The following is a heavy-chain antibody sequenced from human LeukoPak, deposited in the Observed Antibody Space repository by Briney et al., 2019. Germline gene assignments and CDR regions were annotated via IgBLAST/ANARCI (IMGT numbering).Heavy chain of an antibody. Sequence: PGGSLRLSCAASGFAFNDFAMSWVRQAPGKGLDWVALIRRDGSHKYYAHSIKGRFTISRDNSKNTLYLQMSSLRAEDTAVYYCAKSSIMFAAGRLGSIDFWGQGTLVTVSS. D-gene: IGHD6-25*01. CDR2: IRRDGSHK. J-gene: IGHJ4*02. CDR1: GFAFNDFA. CDR3: AKSSIMFAAGRLGSIDF. V-gene: IGHV3-30*02.